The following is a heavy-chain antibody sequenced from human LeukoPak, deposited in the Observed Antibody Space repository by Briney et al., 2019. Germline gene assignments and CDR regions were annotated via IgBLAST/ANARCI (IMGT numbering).Heavy chain of an antibody. Sequence: ASVKVSCKASGYTFTSYGISWVRQAPGQGLEWMGWISAYNGNTNYAQKLQGRVTMTTDTSTSTAYMELRSLRSDDTAVYYCARASRDYGSGNYGMDVWGQGTTVTVS. V-gene: IGHV1-18*01. J-gene: IGHJ6*02. CDR3: ARASRDYGSGNYGMDV. CDR2: ISAYNGNT. D-gene: IGHD3-10*01. CDR1: GYTFTSYG.